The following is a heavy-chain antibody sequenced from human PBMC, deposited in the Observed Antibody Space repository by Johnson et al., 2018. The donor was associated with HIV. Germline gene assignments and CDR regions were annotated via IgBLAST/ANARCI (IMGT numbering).Heavy chain of an antibody. V-gene: IGHV3-20*04. CDR2: INWNGGST. CDR1: GFTFDDYG. D-gene: IGHD3-22*01. CDR3: AKLFLTTDAVDI. J-gene: IGHJ3*02. Sequence: VQLVESGGGVVRPGGSLRLSCAASGFTFDDYGMSWVRQAPGKGLEWVSGINWNGGSTGYADSVKGRFTISRDNSKNTLYLQMNSLRDEDTAVYYCAKLFLTTDAVDIWGQGTMVTVSS.